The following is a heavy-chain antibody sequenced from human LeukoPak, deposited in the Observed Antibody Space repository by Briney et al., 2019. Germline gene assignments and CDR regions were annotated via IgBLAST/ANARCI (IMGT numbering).Heavy chain of an antibody. V-gene: IGHV3-23*01. D-gene: IGHD3-3*01. J-gene: IGHJ4*02. Sequence: GGSLRLSCAASGFTFSSYAMSWVRQAPGKGLEWVSAISGSGGSTYYADSVKGRFTISRDNSKNTLYLQMNSLRAEDTAVYYCAEWNDFWSGYLVFWGQGTLVTVSS. CDR2: ISGSGGST. CDR1: GFTFSSYA. CDR3: AEWNDFWSGYLVF.